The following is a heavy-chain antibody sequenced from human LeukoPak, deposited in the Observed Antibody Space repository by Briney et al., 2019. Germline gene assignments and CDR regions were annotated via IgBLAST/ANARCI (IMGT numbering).Heavy chain of an antibody. CDR3: ARDGLNYHIDLFYFDH. V-gene: IGHV3-7*01. J-gene: IGHJ4*02. D-gene: IGHD3-9*01. CDR2: IKQDGGEK. CDR1: GFTFSIYW. Sequence: PGGSLRLSCAPSGFTFSIYWMTWVRQAPGQGLEWVANIKQDGGEKYYVDSVKGRFTISRDNAKKSLYLQMNSLRAEDTAVHYCARDGLNYHIDLFYFDHWGQGTLVTVSS.